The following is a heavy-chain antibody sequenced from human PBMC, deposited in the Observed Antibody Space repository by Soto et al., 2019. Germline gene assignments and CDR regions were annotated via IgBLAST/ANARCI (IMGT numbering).Heavy chain of an antibody. CDR3: ASLYDAGDSGPNVAAY. CDR1: GDSISSSSYY. V-gene: IGHV4-39*01. CDR2: IYYSGST. J-gene: IGHJ1*01. Sequence: SETLSLTCSVSGDSISSSSYYWGWVRQPPGKGLEWIGSIYYSGSTYYNPSLKSRVTISVDTSKNQFSLNLSSVNAADTAVYYCASLYDAGDSGPNVAAYWRQAPLLTVS. D-gene: IGHD6-19*01.